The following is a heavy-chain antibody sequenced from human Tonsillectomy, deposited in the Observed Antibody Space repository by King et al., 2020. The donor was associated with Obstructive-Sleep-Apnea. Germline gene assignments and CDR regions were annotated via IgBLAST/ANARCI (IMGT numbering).Heavy chain of an antibody. Sequence: QLVQSGAEVKKPGSSVKVSCKASGGTFSSYAISWVRQAPGQGLEWMGWIIPIFGTANYAQKFQGRVTITADESTSTAYMELSSLRSEDTAVYYCAGDRGGSDYVWGSYPFDYWGQGTLVTVSS. V-gene: IGHV1-69*12. CDR3: AGDRGGSDYVWGSYPFDY. CDR2: IIPIFGTA. D-gene: IGHD3-16*02. CDR1: GGTFSSYA. J-gene: IGHJ4*02.